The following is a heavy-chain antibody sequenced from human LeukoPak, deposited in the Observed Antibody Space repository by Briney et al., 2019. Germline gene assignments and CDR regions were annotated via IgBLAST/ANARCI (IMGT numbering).Heavy chain of an antibody. CDR3: ARRTGSSWALDY. Sequence: PGGSLRLSCTASGFSIRINYMSWVRQAPGKGLEWVSVIYSGGPTYYADSVRGRFTISRDNSKNTLYLQMNSLRAEDTAVYFCARRTGSSWALDYWGQGTLVTVSS. V-gene: IGHV3-53*01. CDR2: IYSGGPT. D-gene: IGHD6-13*01. J-gene: IGHJ4*02. CDR1: GFSIRINY.